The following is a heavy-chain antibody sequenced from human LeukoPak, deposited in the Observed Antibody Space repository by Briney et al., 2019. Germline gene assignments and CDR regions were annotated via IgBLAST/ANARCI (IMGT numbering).Heavy chain of an antibody. CDR1: GYTFTGYY. Sequence: ASVKVSCKASGYTFTGYYMHWVRQAPGQGLERMGWINPNSGGTNYAQKFQGRVTMTRDTSISTAYMELSRLRSDDTAVYYCASGITMIVVVSSDAFDIWGQGTMVTVSS. V-gene: IGHV1-2*02. J-gene: IGHJ3*02. CDR2: INPNSGGT. CDR3: ASGITMIVVVSSDAFDI. D-gene: IGHD3-22*01.